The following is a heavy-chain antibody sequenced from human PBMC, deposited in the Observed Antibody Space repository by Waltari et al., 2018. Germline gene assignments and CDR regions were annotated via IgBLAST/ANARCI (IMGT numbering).Heavy chain of an antibody. CDR1: GFTVSSNY. V-gene: IGHV3-53*01. Sequence: EVQLVESGGGLIQPGGSLRLSCAASGFTVSSNYMSWVRQAPGKGLEWVSVIYSGGSTDYADSGKGRFTNARDNAKNTLYLQMNSRRAEDTAVYYCARVLGGGTVDYWGQGTLVTVSS. CDR2: IYSGGST. CDR3: ARVLGGGTVDY. D-gene: IGHD2-15*01. J-gene: IGHJ4*02.